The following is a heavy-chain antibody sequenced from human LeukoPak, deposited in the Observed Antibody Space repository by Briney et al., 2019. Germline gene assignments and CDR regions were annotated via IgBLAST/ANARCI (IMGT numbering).Heavy chain of an antibody. V-gene: IGHV3-23*01. CDR1: GFTFSSYA. J-gene: IGHJ4*02. CDR2: ISDSGGTT. Sequence: PRGSLRLSCPASGFTFSSYAVSGVRQAPGMGLAWVSTISDSGGTTYYADSVRGRFTISRDNSKNTLYLQMNSLRAEDTAVYYCAKGKIVFDGNYEISETLDYWGQGTLVSVSS. D-gene: IGHD4-17*01. CDR3: AKGKIVFDGNYEISETLDY.